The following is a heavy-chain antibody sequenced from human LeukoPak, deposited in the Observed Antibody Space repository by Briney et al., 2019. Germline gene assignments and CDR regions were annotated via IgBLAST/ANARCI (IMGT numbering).Heavy chain of an antibody. CDR2: IIPIFGTA. V-gene: IGHV1-69*01. J-gene: IGHJ4*02. D-gene: IGHD3-22*01. CDR3: AGTGTKTYYYDSSGYYYD. Sequence: SVNVSCKASGGTFSSYAISWVRQAPGPGLEWMGGIIPIFGTANYAQKFQGRVTITADESTSTAYMELSSLRSEDTAVYYCAGTGTKTYYYDSSGYYYDWGQGTLVTVSS. CDR1: GGTFSSYA.